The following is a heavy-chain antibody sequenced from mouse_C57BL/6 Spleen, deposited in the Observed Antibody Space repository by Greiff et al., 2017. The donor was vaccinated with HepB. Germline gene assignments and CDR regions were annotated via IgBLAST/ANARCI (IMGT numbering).Heavy chain of an antibody. D-gene: IGHD4-1*01. V-gene: IGHV5-4*01. CDR1: GFTLSSYA. Sequence: EVQLVESGGGLVKPGGSLKLSCAASGFTLSSYAMSWVRQTPEKRLEWVANISDGGSYTYYPDNVKGRFTISRDNAKNNLYLQMRHLKYEETAMYFCARDKRSTGAWFAYWGQGTLVTVSA. CDR3: ARDKRSTGAWFAY. J-gene: IGHJ3*01. CDR2: ISDGGSYT.